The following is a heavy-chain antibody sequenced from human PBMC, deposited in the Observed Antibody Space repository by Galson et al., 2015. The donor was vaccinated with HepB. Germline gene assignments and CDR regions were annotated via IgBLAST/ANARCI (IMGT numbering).Heavy chain of an antibody. CDR1: GFTFSSYA. D-gene: IGHD3-10*01. J-gene: IGHJ3*02. Sequence: SLRLSCAASGFTFSSYAMSWVRQAPGKGLEWVSGISGSGGSTYYADSVKGRFTISRDSSKNTLFLQMNSLRAEDTAIYYCAKIEGLLWFGHLRGAFHIWGQGTMVTVSS. V-gene: IGHV3-23*01. CDR2: ISGSGGST. CDR3: AKIEGLLWFGHLRGAFHI.